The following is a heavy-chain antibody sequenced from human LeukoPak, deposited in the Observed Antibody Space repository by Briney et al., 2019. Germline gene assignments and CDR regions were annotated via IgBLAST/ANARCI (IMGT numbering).Heavy chain of an antibody. CDR1: GYSISSGYY. CDR3: ARSRFLETYYFDY. CDR2: IYHSGST. V-gene: IGHV4-38-2*02. Sequence: ASETLSLTCTVSGYSISSGYYWGWIRQPPGKGLEWIGSIYHSGSTNYNPSLKSRVTISVDTSKNQFSLKLSFVTAADTAMYYCARSRFLETYYFDYWGQGTLVTVSS. J-gene: IGHJ4*02. D-gene: IGHD3-3*01.